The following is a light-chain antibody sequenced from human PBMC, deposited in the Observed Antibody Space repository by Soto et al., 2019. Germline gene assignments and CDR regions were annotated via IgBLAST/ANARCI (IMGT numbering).Light chain of an antibody. CDR3: CSYAGSSNPIYV. CDR1: SSDVGSYNL. J-gene: IGLJ1*01. V-gene: IGLV2-23*01. Sequence: QSVLTQPASVSGSPGQSITISCTGTSSDVGSYNLVSWYQQHPGKGPKLMIYEGSKRPSGVSDRFSGSKSGNTASLTISGLQAEDEADYYGCSYAGSSNPIYVFGTGTKVTV. CDR2: EGS.